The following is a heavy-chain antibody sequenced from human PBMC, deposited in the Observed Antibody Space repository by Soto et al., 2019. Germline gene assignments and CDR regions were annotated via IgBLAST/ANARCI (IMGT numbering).Heavy chain of an antibody. D-gene: IGHD3-3*01. J-gene: IGHJ1*01. V-gene: IGHV3-23*01. CDR3: TKGGDSWSGYAQH. Sequence: EVQLLQSGGGLVQPGGSLRLSCAASGFSFGNYVMNWVRQAPGKGLKWVLGISDSGGSSSSADSVKGRFTVSRDNSKNTLYLQMDSLTGDDTAVYYCTKGGDSWSGYAQHWGQGALVTVAS. CDR2: ISDSGGSS. CDR1: GFSFGNYV.